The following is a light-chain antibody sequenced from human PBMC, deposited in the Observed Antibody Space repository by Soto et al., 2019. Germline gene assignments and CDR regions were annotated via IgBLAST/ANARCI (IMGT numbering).Light chain of an antibody. CDR2: KAS. J-gene: IGKJ1*01. CDR1: ESITNW. CDR3: EQYKSPPWT. V-gene: IGKV1-5*03. Sequence: DIQMTQSPPTLSASVGDRVTISCRASESITNWLAWYQHKPGKAPKLLIYKASSLESGVPSRFSGSGSGTEFTLTISSLQPDDFATYYCEQYKSPPWTFGQGTKV.